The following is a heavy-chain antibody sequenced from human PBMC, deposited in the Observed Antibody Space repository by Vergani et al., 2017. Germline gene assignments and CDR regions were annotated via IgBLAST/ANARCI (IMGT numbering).Heavy chain of an antibody. CDR1: GGSISSYY. J-gene: IGHJ4*02. V-gene: IGHV4-59*01. CDR2: IYYSGST. D-gene: IGHD3-3*01. Sequence: QVQLQESGPGLVKPSETLSLTCTVSGGSISSYYWSWIRQPPGKGLEWIGYIYYSGSTNYNPALKSLVTISVDTSKNQFSLKLSSVTAADTAVYYCARSRVGVAIPHLFDYWGQGTLVTVSS. CDR3: ARSRVGVAIPHLFDY.